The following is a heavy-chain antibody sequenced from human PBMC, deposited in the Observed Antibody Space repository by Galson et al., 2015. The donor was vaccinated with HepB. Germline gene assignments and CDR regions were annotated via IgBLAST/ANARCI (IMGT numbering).Heavy chain of an antibody. CDR2: ISSSGGST. J-gene: IGHJ4*02. V-gene: IGHV3-23*01. CDR1: GFSFSSYA. D-gene: IGHD6-6*01. Sequence: SLRLSCADSGFSFSSYAMSWVRKAPGKGLEWVSSISSSGGSTYYADSVKGRFTISRDKSKNTMSLQMNSLSAGDTGIYYCAKDGRRLAARPYKFDDWGQGTLVTVSP. CDR3: AKDGRRLAARPYKFDD.